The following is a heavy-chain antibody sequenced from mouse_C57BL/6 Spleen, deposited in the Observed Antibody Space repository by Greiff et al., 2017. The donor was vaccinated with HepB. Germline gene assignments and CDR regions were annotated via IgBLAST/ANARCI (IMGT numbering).Heavy chain of an antibody. D-gene: IGHD1-1*01. Sequence: VQLQQSVAELVRPGASVKLSCTASGFNIKNTYMHWVKQRPEQGLEWIGRIDPANGNTKYAPKFQGKATITADTSSNTAYLQLSSLTSEDTAIYYCANNVYYYGSGPHWYFDVWGTGTTVTVSS. CDR3: ANNVYYYGSGPHWYFDV. V-gene: IGHV14-3*01. CDR2: IDPANGNT. CDR1: GFNIKNTY. J-gene: IGHJ1*03.